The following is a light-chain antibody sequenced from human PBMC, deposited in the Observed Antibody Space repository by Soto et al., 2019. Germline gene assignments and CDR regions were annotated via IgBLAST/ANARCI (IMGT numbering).Light chain of an antibody. CDR3: MQALQTPLT. J-gene: IGKJ4*01. CDR1: QSLLHSNGFNY. CDR2: LGS. V-gene: IGKV2-28*01. Sequence: DIVMTQSPLSLPVTPGEPASISCRSSQSLLHSNGFNYLDWYLQKPGQSPQLLIYLGSTRASGVPDRFRGSGSGTDFPLKISRVEAEDVGVYYCMQALQTPLTFGGGTKVDTK.